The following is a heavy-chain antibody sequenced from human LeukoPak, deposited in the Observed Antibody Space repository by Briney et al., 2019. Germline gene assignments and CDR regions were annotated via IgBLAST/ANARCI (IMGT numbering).Heavy chain of an antibody. CDR3: ASTPYYYDSSGYHVAFDI. D-gene: IGHD3-22*01. J-gene: IGHJ3*02. V-gene: IGHV4-34*01. CDR2: INHSGST. Sequence: SETLSLTCAVYGGSFSGYYWSWIRQPPGKGLEWIGEINHSGSTNYNPSLKSRVTISVDTSKNQFSLKLSSVTAADTAVYYCASTPYYYDSSGYHVAFDIWGQGTMVTVSS. CDR1: GGSFSGYY.